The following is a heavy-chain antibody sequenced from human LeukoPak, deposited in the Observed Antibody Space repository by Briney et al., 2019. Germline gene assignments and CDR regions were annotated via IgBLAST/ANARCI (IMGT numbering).Heavy chain of an antibody. Sequence: GGSLRLSCAASGFTFSSYAMSWVRQAPGKGLEWVSAIRGSGGSTYYADSVKGRFTISRDNSKNTLFLQMNSLRAEDTALYYCAKALYNYGPAGFDYWGQGTLVTVSS. D-gene: IGHD5-18*01. CDR1: GFTFSSYA. V-gene: IGHV3-23*01. CDR2: IRGSGGST. J-gene: IGHJ4*02. CDR3: AKALYNYGPAGFDY.